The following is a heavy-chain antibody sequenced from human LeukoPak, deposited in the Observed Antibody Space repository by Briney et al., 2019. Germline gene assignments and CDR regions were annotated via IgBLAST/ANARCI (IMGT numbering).Heavy chain of an antibody. Sequence: GGSLRLSCAASGFTFSSYGMHWVRQAPGKGLEWVAFIRYDGSNKYYADSVKGRFTISRDNSKNTLYLQMNSLRAEDTAVYYCAECWGTPSFFYYYMDVWGKGTTVTVS. J-gene: IGHJ6*03. V-gene: IGHV3-30*02. CDR1: GFTFSSYG. CDR3: AECWGTPSFFYYYMDV. CDR2: IRYDGSNK. D-gene: IGHD3-16*01.